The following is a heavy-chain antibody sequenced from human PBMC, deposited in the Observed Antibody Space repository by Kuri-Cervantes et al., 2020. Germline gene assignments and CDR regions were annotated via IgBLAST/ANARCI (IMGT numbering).Heavy chain of an antibody. CDR2: FDPEDGET. CDR1: GYTLTELS. V-gene: IGHV1-24*01. CDR3: AREGAGISSSSSMDV. D-gene: IGHD6-6*01. Sequence: ASVKVSRKVSGYTLTELSMHWVRQAPGKGLEWMGGFDPEDGETIYAQKFQVRVTMTEDTSTDTAYMELSSLRSEDTAMYYCAREGAGISSSSSMDVWGKGTTVTVSS. J-gene: IGHJ6*03.